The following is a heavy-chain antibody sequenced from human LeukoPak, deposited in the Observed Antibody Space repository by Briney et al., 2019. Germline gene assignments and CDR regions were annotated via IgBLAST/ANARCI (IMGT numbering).Heavy chain of an antibody. V-gene: IGHV3-23*01. J-gene: IGHJ4*02. Sequence: PGGSLRLSCAASGFTFSSYWMSWVRQAPGKGLEWVSAISGSGGSTYYADSVKGRFTISRDNSKNTLYLQMNSLRAEDTAVYYCAKDRHGSGSYFRYYFDYWGQGTLVTVSS. CDR3: AKDRHGSGSYFRYYFDY. CDR2: ISGSGGST. CDR1: GFTFSSYW. D-gene: IGHD3-10*01.